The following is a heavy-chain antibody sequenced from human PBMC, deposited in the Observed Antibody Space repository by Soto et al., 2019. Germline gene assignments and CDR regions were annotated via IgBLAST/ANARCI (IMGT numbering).Heavy chain of an antibody. Sequence: PSETLSLTCTVSGGSISSGGYYWSWIRQHPGKGLVWIGYIYYSGSTYYNPSLKSRVTISVDTSKNQFSLKLSSVTAADTAVYYCARGGGWATVNYYYYYMDVWGKGTTVTVSS. CDR1: GGSISSGGYY. CDR3: ARGGGWATVNYYYYYMDV. V-gene: IGHV4-31*03. D-gene: IGHD4-4*01. CDR2: IYYSGST. J-gene: IGHJ6*03.